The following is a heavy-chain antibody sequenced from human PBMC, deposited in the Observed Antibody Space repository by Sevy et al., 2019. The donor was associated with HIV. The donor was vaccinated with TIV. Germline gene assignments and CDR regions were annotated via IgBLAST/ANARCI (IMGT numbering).Heavy chain of an antibody. V-gene: IGHV3-48*02. CDR3: ARAWRYYPLDY. CDR1: GFTFSSYS. D-gene: IGHD3-10*01. J-gene: IGHJ4*02. CDR2: TSSSSSSI. Sequence: GGSLRLSCAASGFTFSSYSMNWVRQAPGKGLEWVSYTSSSSSSIKYADSVKGRFTISRDNAKNSLYPQMNSLRDEDTAVYYCARAWRYYPLDYWGQGTLVTVSS.